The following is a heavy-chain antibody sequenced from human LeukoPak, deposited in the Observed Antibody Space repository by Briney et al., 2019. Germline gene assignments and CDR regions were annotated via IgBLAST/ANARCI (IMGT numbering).Heavy chain of an antibody. V-gene: IGHV4-30-4*01. CDR1: GGSISSGDYY. CDR2: IYYSGST. J-gene: IGHJ2*01. Sequence: PSETLSLTCTVSGGSISSGDYYWSWIRQPPGKGLEWIRYIYYSGSTYYNPSLKSRVTISVDTSKNQFSLKLSSVTAADTAVYYCARLYCSGGSCSSENWYFDLWGRGTLVTVSS. CDR3: ARLYCSGGSCSSENWYFDL. D-gene: IGHD2-15*01.